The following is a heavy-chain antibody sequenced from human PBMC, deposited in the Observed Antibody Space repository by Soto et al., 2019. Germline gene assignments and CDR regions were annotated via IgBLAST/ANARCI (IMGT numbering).Heavy chain of an antibody. Sequence: SETLSLTCAVSGASINNYYWSWIRQSPGKGLEWIGYTYYNGATNYNPSLTSRVTISLDTSKNQFSLKLSSVTAADTAVYYCARRIHLGEMSSLGYYYYYMDVWGKGTSVTVSS. CDR3: ARRIHLGEMSSLGYYYYYMDV. V-gene: IGHV4-59*08. J-gene: IGHJ6*03. CDR1: GASINNYY. D-gene: IGHD3-16*02. CDR2: TYYNGAT.